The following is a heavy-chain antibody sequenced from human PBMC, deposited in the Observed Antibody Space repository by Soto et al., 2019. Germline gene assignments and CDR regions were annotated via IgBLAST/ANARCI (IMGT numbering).Heavy chain of an antibody. CDR3: AGDPGDPDAFDI. CDR2: IIPIFGTA. Sequence: QVQLVQSGAEVKKPGSSVKVSCKASGGTFSSYAISWVRQAPGQGLEWMGGIIPIFGTANYAQKFQGRVTIXAAXSTSTAYMALSRLRSEDTAVYYSAGDPGDPDAFDIWGQGTMVTVSS. CDR1: GGTFSSYA. D-gene: IGHD2-21*01. V-gene: IGHV1-69*12. J-gene: IGHJ3*02.